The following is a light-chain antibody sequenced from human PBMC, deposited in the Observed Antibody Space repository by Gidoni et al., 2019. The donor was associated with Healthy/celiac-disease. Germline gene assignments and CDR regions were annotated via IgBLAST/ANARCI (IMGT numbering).Light chain of an antibody. J-gene: IGKJ1*01. CDR1: QSVSSK. CDR3: QQYNNCPRT. CDR2: GAS. V-gene: IGKV3-15*01. Sequence: EIVMTQSPATLSVYPGNSATLSSRASQSVSSKLALYQQKPGKAPRLLIYGASTLATGIPARFSGSGSGTEFTLTISSLQSEDFAVYYCQQYNNCPRTFGQGTKVEIK.